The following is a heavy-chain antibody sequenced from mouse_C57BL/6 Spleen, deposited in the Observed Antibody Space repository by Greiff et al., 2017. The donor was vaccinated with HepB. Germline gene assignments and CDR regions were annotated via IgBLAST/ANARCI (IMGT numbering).Heavy chain of an antibody. CDR1: GYSFTGYY. J-gene: IGHJ2*01. D-gene: IGHD2-12*01. V-gene: IGHV1-42*01. Sequence: EVQLQQSGPELVKPGASVKISCKASGYSFTGYYMNWVKQSPEKSLEWIGEINPSTGGTTYNQKFKAKATLTVDKSSSTAYMQLKSLTSEDSAVYYSARIYYKNYFDYWGQGTTLTVSS. CDR2: INPSTGGT. CDR3: ARIYYKNYFDY.